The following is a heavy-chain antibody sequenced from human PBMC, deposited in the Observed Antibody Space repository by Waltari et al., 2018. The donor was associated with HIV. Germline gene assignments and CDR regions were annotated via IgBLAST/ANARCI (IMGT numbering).Heavy chain of an antibody. CDR1: GGSISSSSYY. J-gene: IGHJ1*01. CDR2: IYYSGST. CDR3: ARDGTQDYTVTSPD. D-gene: IGHD4-17*01. Sequence: QLQLQESGPGLVTPSETLSLTCTVSGGSISSSSYYWVWIRQPPGKGLEWIGSIYYSGSTYYNPSLESRVTISVDTSKNHFSLKLSSVSAADTAVYYCARDGTQDYTVTSPDWGQGTLVTVSS. V-gene: IGHV4-39*07.